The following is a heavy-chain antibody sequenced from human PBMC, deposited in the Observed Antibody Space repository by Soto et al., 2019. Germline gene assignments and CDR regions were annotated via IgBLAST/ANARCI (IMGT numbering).Heavy chain of an antibody. CDR1: GLTFSSYA. D-gene: IGHD3-22*01. CDR2: MSGGGETT. CDR3: AKWHTYYYDSRGFSGFDC. Sequence: EVQLLESGGGLVQPGGSLRLSCAASGLTFSSYAMTWVRQAPGKGLEWGSAMSGGGETTYYADSVKGRFTISRDNSRNTLYLQMNSLRADDSAAYYCAKWHTYYYDSRGFSGFDCWGRGTLVTVSS. J-gene: IGHJ4*02. V-gene: IGHV3-23*01.